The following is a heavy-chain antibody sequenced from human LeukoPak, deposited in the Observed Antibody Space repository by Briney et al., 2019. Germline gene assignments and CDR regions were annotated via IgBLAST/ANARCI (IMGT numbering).Heavy chain of an antibody. CDR2: IYYSGST. CDR3: ARDEDSSGYPSALYYYYGMDV. V-gene: IGHV4-39*07. J-gene: IGHJ6*02. CDR1: GGSISSSSYY. D-gene: IGHD3-22*01. Sequence: PSGTLSLTCTVSGGSISSSSYYWGWIRQPPGKGLEWIGSIYYSGSTYYNPSLKSRVTISVDTSKNQFSLKLSSVTAADTAVYYCARDEDSSGYPSALYYYYGMDVWGQGTTVTVSS.